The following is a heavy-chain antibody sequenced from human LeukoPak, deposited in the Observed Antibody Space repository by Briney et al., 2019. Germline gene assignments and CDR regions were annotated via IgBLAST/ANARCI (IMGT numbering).Heavy chain of an antibody. Sequence: GGSLRLSCAASGFTVSSYWMTWVRQAPGKGLEWVANIKQDGSEEYYVDSVEGRFTISRDNAKNSLYLQMNSLRVEDTALYYCARVNYYYYYGMDVWGQGTTVTVSS. V-gene: IGHV3-7*04. CDR1: GFTVSSYW. CDR2: IKQDGSEE. CDR3: ARVNYYYYYGMDV. J-gene: IGHJ6*02.